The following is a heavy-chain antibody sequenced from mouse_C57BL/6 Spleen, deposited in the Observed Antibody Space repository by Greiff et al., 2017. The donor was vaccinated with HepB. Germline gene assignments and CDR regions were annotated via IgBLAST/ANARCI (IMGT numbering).Heavy chain of an antibody. J-gene: IGHJ2*01. Sequence: VQLQQSGPELVKPGASVKIPCKASGSTFTDYNMDWVKQSHGKSLEWIGDINPNNGGTIYNQKFKGKATLTVDKSSSTAYMELRSLTSEDTAVYYCARALLYYCGSSYFDYWGQGTTLTVAS. CDR1: GSTFTDYN. V-gene: IGHV1-18*01. CDR3: ARALLYYCGSSYFDY. CDR2: INPNNGGT. D-gene: IGHD1-1*01.